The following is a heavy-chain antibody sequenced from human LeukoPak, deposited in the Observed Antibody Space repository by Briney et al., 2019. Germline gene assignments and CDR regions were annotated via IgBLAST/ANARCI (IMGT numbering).Heavy chain of an antibody. CDR3: AKDSTVSGSYYGIDV. J-gene: IGHJ6*02. D-gene: IGHD3-3*01. Sequence: GGSLRLSCAASGFAFNNYVMTWVRQAPGKGLEWVSSISDGGGSTYYTDSVKGRFTISRDNSKNTLYLQMNSLRAEDTALYYCAKDSTVSGSYYGIDVWGQGTTVTVSS. CDR1: GFAFNNYV. V-gene: IGHV3-23*01. CDR2: ISDGGGST.